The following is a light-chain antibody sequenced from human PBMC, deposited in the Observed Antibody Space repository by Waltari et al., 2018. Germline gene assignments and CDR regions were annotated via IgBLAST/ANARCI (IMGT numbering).Light chain of an antibody. CDR1: SNYVDYNP. J-gene: IGLJ3*02. CDR2: DVT. CDR3: SSYTSSNTVV. Sequence: QSALTQPASVSGSPGQSITISCTGTSNYVDYNPVSWYQQNPGKAPKLMIYDVTKRPSGVSNRFSGSKSGNTASLTISGLQAEDEADYHCSSYTSSNTVVFGGGTKLTVL. V-gene: IGLV2-14*01.